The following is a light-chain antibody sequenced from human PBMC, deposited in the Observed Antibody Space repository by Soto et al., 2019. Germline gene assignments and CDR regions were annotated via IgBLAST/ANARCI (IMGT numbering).Light chain of an antibody. CDR1: QSISSW. CDR3: QQYATSWT. V-gene: IGKV1-5*03. Sequence: QMTQSPPTLSASVGDRVTITCRASQSISSWLAWYQQKPGKAPKLLIYKASTLESGVPSRFSGSGSGTELTLTISGLQPDDIATYYCQQYATSWTFGQGTKVEI. J-gene: IGKJ1*01. CDR2: KAS.